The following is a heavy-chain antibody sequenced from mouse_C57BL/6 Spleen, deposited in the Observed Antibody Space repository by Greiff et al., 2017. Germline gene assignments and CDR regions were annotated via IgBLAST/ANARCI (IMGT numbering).Heavy chain of an antibody. Sequence: EVQLQQSGPELVKPGASVKISCKASGYTFTDYYMNWVKQSHGKSLEWIGDINPNNGGTSYNQKFKGKATLTVDKSSSTAYMELRSLTSEDSAVYYCAREGLEGYYAMDYWGQGTSVTVSS. V-gene: IGHV1-26*01. D-gene: IGHD2-4*01. CDR3: AREGLEGYYAMDY. CDR2: INPNNGGT. J-gene: IGHJ4*01. CDR1: GYTFTDYY.